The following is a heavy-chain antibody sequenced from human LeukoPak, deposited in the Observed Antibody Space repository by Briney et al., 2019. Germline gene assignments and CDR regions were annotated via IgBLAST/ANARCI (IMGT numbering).Heavy chain of an antibody. CDR2: INHSGST. J-gene: IGHJ6*03. CDR3: ARGFKNWNYYYYYMDV. Sequence: SETLSLTCAVYGGSYSGYYWNWVRQAPGKGLEWIGEINHSGSTNYNPSLKSRVTISVDTSKNQFSLKLSSVTAADTAVYYCARGFKNWNYYYYYMDVWGKGTTVTVSS. CDR1: GGSYSGYY. D-gene: IGHD1-1*01. V-gene: IGHV4-34*01.